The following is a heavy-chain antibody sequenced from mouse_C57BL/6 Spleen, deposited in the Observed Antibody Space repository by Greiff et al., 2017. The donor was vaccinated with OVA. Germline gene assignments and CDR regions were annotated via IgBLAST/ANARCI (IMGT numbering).Heavy chain of an antibody. CDR1: GYAFSSSW. CDR3: ARAPHSNYAWDAMDY. CDR2: IYPGDGDT. J-gene: IGHJ4*01. D-gene: IGHD2-5*01. V-gene: IGHV1-82*01. Sequence: QVQLQQSGPELVKPGASVKISCKASGYAFSSSWMNWVKQRPGKGLEWIGRIYPGDGDTNYNGKFKGKAKLNAAKSSSTAYMQLSSLTSEDSAVYFCARAPHSNYAWDAMDYWGQGTSVTVSS.